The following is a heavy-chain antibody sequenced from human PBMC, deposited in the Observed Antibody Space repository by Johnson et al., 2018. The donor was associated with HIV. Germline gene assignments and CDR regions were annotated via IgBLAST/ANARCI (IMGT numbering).Heavy chain of an antibody. Sequence: VQLVESGGGLIQPGGSLRLSFAASGFTVSTNYMGWVRLAPGKGLEWVSYIERNSSTSYADSVKGRFTISRDNAKNTLYLQMNSLRAEDTAVYYCARGKKQWLDEDAFDIWGQGTMVTVSS. J-gene: IGHJ3*02. CDR1: GFTVSTNY. CDR2: IERNSST. CDR3: ARGKKQWLDEDAFDI. V-gene: IGHV3-53*01. D-gene: IGHD6-19*01.